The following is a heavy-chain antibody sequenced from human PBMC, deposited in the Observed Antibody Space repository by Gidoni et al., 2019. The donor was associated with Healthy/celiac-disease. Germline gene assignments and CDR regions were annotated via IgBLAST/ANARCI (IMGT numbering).Heavy chain of an antibody. CDR1: GFTFSSYG. V-gene: IGHV3-33*01. J-gene: IGHJ3*02. D-gene: IGHD6-19*01. CDR2: IWYDGSNK. Sequence: QVQLVESGGGVVQPGRSLRLSCAASGFTFSSYGMHGVRQAPGKGLEWVAVIWYDGSNKYYADSVKGRFTISRDNSKNTLYLQMNSLRAEDTAVYYCARPLIPYSSGWYLAFDIWGQGTMVTVSS. CDR3: ARPLIPYSSGWYLAFDI.